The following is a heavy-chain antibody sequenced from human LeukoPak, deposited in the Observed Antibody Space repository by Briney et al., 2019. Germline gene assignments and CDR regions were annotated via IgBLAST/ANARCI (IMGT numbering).Heavy chain of an antibody. CDR1: GFTLCRYS. CDR2: ISSSSSYI. V-gene: IGHV3-21*01. J-gene: IGHJ6*03. CDR3: ARDQWLQSDYYMDV. Sequence: SGGSLRLSCAASGFTLCRYSTNWVRRAPGKGLEWVSFISSSSSYIYYADSMKGRFTISRDNAKNSLYLQMNSLRAEDTAVYYCARDQWLQSDYYMDVWGKGTTVTVSS. D-gene: IGHD5-18*01.